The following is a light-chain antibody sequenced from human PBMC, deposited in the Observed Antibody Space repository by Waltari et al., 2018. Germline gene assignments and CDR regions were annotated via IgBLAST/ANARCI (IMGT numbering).Light chain of an antibody. J-gene: IGLJ2*01. CDR1: SSDVCGYNY. V-gene: IGLV2-14*03. Sequence: SALTQPSSSSGPPRQSITISCTGTSSDVCGYNYVHCYQQHPGKHPKLIIYDVSKRPSGVSTRCSGSKSGNTAALTISGLQAEDEADYYCSSYRTTTTRLFGGGTKVTVL. CDR3: SSYRTTTTRL. CDR2: DVS.